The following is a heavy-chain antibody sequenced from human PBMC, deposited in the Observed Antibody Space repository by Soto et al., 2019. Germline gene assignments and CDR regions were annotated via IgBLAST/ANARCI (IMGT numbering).Heavy chain of an antibody. J-gene: IGHJ2*01. CDR1: GGTFSSYA. CDR3: ARGAGAARPRYFDL. CDR2: IIPIFGTA. V-gene: IGHV1-69*13. D-gene: IGHD6-6*01. Sequence: SVKVSCKASGGTFSSYAISWVRQAPGQGLEWMGGIIPIFGTANYAQKFQGRVTITAGESTSTAYMELSSLRSEDTAVYYCARGAGAARPRYFDLWGRGTLVTVSS.